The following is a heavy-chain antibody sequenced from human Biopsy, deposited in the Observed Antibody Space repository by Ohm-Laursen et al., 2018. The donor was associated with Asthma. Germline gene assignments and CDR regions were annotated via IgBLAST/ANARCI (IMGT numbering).Heavy chain of an antibody. V-gene: IGHV1-18*04. CDR3: ARSSHINWGGYFDY. CDR2: ISAYNGNT. D-gene: IGHD7-27*01. CDR1: GYTFTSYG. J-gene: IGHJ4*02. Sequence: ASVKVSCKASGYTFTSYGISWVRQAPGQGLEWMGWISAYNGNTNYAQKLQGRVTMTTDTSTSTAYMELRSLRSEDTAVYYCARSSHINWGGYFDYWGQGTLVTVSS.